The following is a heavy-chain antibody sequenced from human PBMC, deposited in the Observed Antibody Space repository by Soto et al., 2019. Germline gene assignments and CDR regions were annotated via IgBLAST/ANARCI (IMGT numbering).Heavy chain of an antibody. J-gene: IGHJ1*01. V-gene: IGHV3-23*01. D-gene: IGHD3-9*01. Sequence: SGGSLRLSCAASDFIFLGSAMTWVRQAPGKGLEWVSTISRGGAYTHYADSVEGRFTISRDNSKNILYLDMRSLRGEDTAFYYCTKDPSTGYADHWGQGTLVTVSS. CDR3: TKDPSTGYADH. CDR1: DFIFLGSA. CDR2: ISRGGAYT.